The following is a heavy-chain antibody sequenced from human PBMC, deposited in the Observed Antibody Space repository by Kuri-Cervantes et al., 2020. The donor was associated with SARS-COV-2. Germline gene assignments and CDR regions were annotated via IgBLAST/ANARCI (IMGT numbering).Heavy chain of an antibody. CDR3: ARDVSPSSSSDYYYYGMDV. CDR1: GFTFSSYG. V-gene: IGHV3-33*08. D-gene: IGHD6-6*01. J-gene: IGHJ6*02. Sequence: GESLKISCAASGFTFSSYGMHWVRQAPGKGLEWVAVIWYDGSNKYYADPVKGRFTISRDNSKNTLYLQMNSLRAEDTAVYYCARDVSPSSSSDYYYYGMDVWGQGTTVTVSS. CDR2: IWYDGSNK.